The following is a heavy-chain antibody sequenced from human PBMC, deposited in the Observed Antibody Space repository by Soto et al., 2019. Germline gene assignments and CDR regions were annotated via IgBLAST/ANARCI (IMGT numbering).Heavy chain of an antibody. J-gene: IGHJ4*02. V-gene: IGHV1-18*01. CDR2: ISAYNGNT. CDR1: GYTFTSYG. CDR3: ARDLREVVVHLPFDY. D-gene: IGHD3-22*01. Sequence: QVRLVQSGDEEKKPGASVKVSCKASGYTFTSYGISWVRQAPGQGLEWMGWISAYNGNTNYAQKLQGRVTMTTDTSTSTAYMELRSLRSDDTAVYYCARDLREVVVHLPFDYWGQGTLVTVSS.